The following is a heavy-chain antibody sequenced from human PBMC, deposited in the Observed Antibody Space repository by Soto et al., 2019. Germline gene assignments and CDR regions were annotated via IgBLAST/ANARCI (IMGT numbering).Heavy chain of an antibody. V-gene: IGHV3-21*01. Sequence: GGSLRLSCAASGFTFSSYSMNWVRQAPGKGLEWVSSISSSSSYIYYADSVKGRFTISRDNAKNSLYLQMNSLRAEDTAVYYCARGAGILGDAFDIWGQGTMVTVSS. J-gene: IGHJ3*02. CDR2: ISSSSSYI. D-gene: IGHD1-26*01. CDR3: ARGAGILGDAFDI. CDR1: GFTFSSYS.